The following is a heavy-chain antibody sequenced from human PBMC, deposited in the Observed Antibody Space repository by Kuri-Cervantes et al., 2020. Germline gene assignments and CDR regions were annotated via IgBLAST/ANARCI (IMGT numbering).Heavy chain of an antibody. V-gene: IGHV1-69*13. Sequence: SVKVSCKASGGTFSSYAISWVRQAPGQGLEWMGGIIPIFGTANYAQKFQGRVTITADESTGTAYMELSSLRSEDTAVYYCARVGDYPYYYGMDVWGQGTTVTVSS. D-gene: IGHD4-17*01. J-gene: IGHJ6*02. CDR3: ARVGDYPYYYGMDV. CDR2: IIPIFGTA. CDR1: GGTFSSYA.